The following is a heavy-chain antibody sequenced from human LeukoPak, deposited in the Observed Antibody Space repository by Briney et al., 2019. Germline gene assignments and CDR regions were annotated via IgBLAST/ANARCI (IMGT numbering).Heavy chain of an antibody. Sequence: SVKVSCKASGYTFSGYYMHWVRQAPGQGLEWMGRINPNSGGTNYAQKFQGRVTMTRDTSISTAYMELSRLRSDDTAVYYCARGRPGPTFYYYYGMDVWGQGTTVTVSS. V-gene: IGHV1-2*06. CDR1: GYTFSGYY. CDR3: ARGRPGPTFYYYYGMDV. J-gene: IGHJ6*02. CDR2: INPNSGGT.